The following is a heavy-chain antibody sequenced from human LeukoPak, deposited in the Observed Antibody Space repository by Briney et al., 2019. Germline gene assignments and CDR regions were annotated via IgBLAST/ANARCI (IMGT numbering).Heavy chain of an antibody. CDR1: GFTFSDHF. Sequence: PGGSLRLPCAASGFTFSDHFMDWVRQAPGKGLEWVGRSRSKGNSYSTDHAASVKGRFTISRDESKNSLYLQMNSLQTEDTGVYYCARSAMAPFDYWGQGTLVTVSS. CDR2: SRSKGNSYST. D-gene: IGHD2-8*01. V-gene: IGHV3-72*01. CDR3: ARSAMAPFDY. J-gene: IGHJ4*02.